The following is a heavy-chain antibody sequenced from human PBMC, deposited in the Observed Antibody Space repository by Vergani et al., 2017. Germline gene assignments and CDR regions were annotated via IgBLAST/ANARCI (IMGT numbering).Heavy chain of an antibody. CDR1: GYTFTGYY. CDR2: INPNSGGT. V-gene: IGHV1-2*02. Sequence: QVQLVQSGAEVKKPGASVKVSCKASGYTFTGYYLHWVRQAPGQGLEWMGWINPNSGGTNYAQKFQGRVTMTRDTSINTAYMELSRLTSGDTAVYYCARGWSSGWYDAFDIWGQGPMVTVSS. CDR3: ARGWSSGWYDAFDI. D-gene: IGHD6-19*01. J-gene: IGHJ3*02.